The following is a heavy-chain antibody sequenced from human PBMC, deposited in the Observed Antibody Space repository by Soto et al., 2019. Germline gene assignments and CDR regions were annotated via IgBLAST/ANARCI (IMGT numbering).Heavy chain of an antibody. CDR1: GFTVRANY. CDR3: AKFYDSSGYRSIMSPLNHDY. Sequence: GGSLRLSCAVSGFTVRANYMSWVRQAPGKGLEWVSAISGSGGSTYYADSVKGRFTISRDNSKNTLYLQMNSLRAEDTAVYYCAKFYDSSGYRSIMSPLNHDYWGQGTLVTVSS. CDR2: ISGSGGST. J-gene: IGHJ4*02. D-gene: IGHD3-22*01. V-gene: IGHV3-23*01.